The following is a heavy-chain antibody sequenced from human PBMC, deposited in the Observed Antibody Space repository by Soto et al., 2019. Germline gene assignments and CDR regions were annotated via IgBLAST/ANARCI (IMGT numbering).Heavy chain of an antibody. CDR1: GYTFTSYG. J-gene: IGHJ4*02. V-gene: IGHV1-46*01. CDR3: ARYSSGWYPYYFDY. D-gene: IGHD6-19*01. CDR2: INACGGNT. Sequence: ASVKVSCKASGYTFTSYGISWVRQAPGQGLEWMGIINACGGNTSYAQKFQGRVTMTRDTSTSTVYMELSSLRSEDTAVYYCARYSSGWYPYYFDYWGQGTLVTVSS.